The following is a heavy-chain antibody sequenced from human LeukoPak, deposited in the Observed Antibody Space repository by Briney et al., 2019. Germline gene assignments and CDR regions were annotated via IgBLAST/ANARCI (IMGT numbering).Heavy chain of an antibody. CDR2: INHSGST. J-gene: IGHJ4*02. D-gene: IGHD2-2*02. CDR3: ARGNYTVRILDY. CDR1: GFSFSSYS. V-gene: IGHV4-34*01. Sequence: GSLRLSCAASGFSFSSYSMNWVRQPPGKGLEWIGEINHSGSTNYNPSLKSRVTISVDTSKNQFSLKLSSVTAADTAVYYCARGNYTVRILDYWGQGTLVTVSS.